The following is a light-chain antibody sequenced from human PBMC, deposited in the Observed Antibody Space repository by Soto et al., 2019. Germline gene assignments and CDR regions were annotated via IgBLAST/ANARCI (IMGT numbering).Light chain of an antibody. V-gene: IGKV1-5*03. CDR3: QQYNSYLLT. CDR2: KAS. Sequence: DIQMTQSPSTLSASVGDRVTITCRASQSISSWLAWYQQKPGKAPKLLIYKASSLESGVPSRFSGSGSGTEFALTISSLQPDDFTTYYCQQYNSYLLTFGGGTKVEIK. CDR1: QSISSW. J-gene: IGKJ4*01.